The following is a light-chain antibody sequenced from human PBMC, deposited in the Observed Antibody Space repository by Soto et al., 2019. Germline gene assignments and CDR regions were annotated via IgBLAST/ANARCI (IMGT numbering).Light chain of an antibody. CDR2: DAS. CDR1: QSVSSY. CDR3: HQRSDWPLT. V-gene: IGKV3-11*01. J-gene: IGKJ1*01. Sequence: EIVLTQSPATLSLSPGESATLSCRASQSVSSYFALYQQKPGQAPRLLIYDASKRATGIPARFSGTRSGPDFALTIISLEPEDLAVYFCHQRSDWPLTFGQATKVEI.